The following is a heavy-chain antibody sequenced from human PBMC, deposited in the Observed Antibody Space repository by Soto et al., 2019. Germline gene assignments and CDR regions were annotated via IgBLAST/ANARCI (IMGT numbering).Heavy chain of an antibody. CDR3: AREGVATKRSLYYYGMDV. V-gene: IGHV1-69*13. J-gene: IGHJ6*02. D-gene: IGHD5-12*01. CDR2: IIPIFGTA. CDR1: GGTFSSYA. Sequence: SVKVSCKASGGTFSSYAISWVRQAPGQGLEWMGGIIPIFGTANYAQKFQGRVTITADESTSTAYMELSSLRSEDTAVYYCAREGVATKRSLYYYGMDVWGQGTTVTVSS.